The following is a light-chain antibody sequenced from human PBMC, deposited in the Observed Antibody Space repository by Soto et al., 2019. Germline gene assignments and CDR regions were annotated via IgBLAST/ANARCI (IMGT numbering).Light chain of an antibody. CDR3: QSYDSSLSGSVV. V-gene: IGLV1-40*01. Sequence: QSVLTQPTSVSGAPGQRVTISCTGSSSNIGAGYDVHWYQHLSGKAPKPLIYVNNNRPSGVPDRFSGSKSGTSASLAITGLQAEDEADHYCQSYDSSLSGSVVFGGVTKLTVL. CDR2: VNN. J-gene: IGLJ2*01. CDR1: SSNIGAGYD.